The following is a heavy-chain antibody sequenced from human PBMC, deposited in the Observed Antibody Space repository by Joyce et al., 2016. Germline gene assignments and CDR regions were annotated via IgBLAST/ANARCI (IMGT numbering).Heavy chain of an antibody. CDR1: GFTFSNNA. CDR3: AKSGRGGAVYQYSEMDV. Sequence: QVHLVESGGGVVQPGRSLRLSCAASGFTFSNNAMFWVRQAPGKGLEWVACISFDEQKQNYADSVKGRFTISRDISRNTLFLQMHSLRVDDTAVYFCAKSGRGGAVYQYSEMDVWGQGTTVVVS. CDR2: ISFDEQKQ. D-gene: IGHD3-16*01. V-gene: IGHV3-30-3*02. J-gene: IGHJ6*02.